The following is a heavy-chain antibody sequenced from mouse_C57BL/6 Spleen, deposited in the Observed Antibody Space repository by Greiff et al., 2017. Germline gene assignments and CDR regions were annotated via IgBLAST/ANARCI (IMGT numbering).Heavy chain of an antibody. CDR1: GYSFTSYY. CDR2: IYPGSGNT. D-gene: IGHD1-1*01. J-gene: IGHJ2*01. Sequence: VQRVESGPELVKPGASVKISCKASGYSFTSYYIHWVKQRPGQGLEWIGWIYPGSGNTKYNEKFKGKATLTADTSSSTAYMQLSSLTSEDSAVYYCAYGSSPLDYWGQGTTLTVSS. V-gene: IGHV1-66*01. CDR3: AYGSSPLDY.